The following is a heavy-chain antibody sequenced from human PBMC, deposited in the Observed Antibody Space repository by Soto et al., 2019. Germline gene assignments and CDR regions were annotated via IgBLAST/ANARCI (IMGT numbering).Heavy chain of an antibody. J-gene: IGHJ4*02. CDR3: ARLAGGSRSYIGKRLNDFDY. CDR1: GDSISSYC. D-gene: IGHD3-10*01. CDR2: IYYSGST. V-gene: IGHV4-59*01. Sequence: SETLSLTCTVYGDSISSYCWSWIRQPPGKGLEWIGYIYYSGSTNYNPSLKSRVTIFIDTPKNQFSLKLSSVTAADTAVYYCARLAGGSRSYIGKRLNDFDYWGQGTLVTVSS.